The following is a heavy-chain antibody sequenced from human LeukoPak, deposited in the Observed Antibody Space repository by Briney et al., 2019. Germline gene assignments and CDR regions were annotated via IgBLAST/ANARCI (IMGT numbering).Heavy chain of an antibody. D-gene: IGHD1-14*01. CDR1: GGSISSYY. CDR3: ATAMTGFDY. J-gene: IGHJ4*02. CDR2: IYYTGST. Sequence: SETLSPTCTVSGGSISSYYWSWIRQPPGKGLEWIGYIYYTGSTNYNPSLKSRFTISVDTSKNRFSLRLSSVTAADTAVYYCATAMTGFDYWGQGTLVTVSS. V-gene: IGHV4-59*01.